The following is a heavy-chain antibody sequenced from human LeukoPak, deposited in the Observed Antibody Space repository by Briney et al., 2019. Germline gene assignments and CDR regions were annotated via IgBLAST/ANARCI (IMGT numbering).Heavy chain of an antibody. D-gene: IGHD6-19*01. CDR3: ARDLSSGWYIFDY. V-gene: IGHV1-2*02. CDR2: INPNSGGT. Sequence: ASVKVSCKSSGYTFNTYGITWVRQAPGQGREGMGWINPNSGGTNYSQKFQGRVTMTRDTSISTAYMELSRLRSDDTAVYYCARDLSSGWYIFDYWGQGTLVTVSS. CDR1: GYTFNTYG. J-gene: IGHJ4*02.